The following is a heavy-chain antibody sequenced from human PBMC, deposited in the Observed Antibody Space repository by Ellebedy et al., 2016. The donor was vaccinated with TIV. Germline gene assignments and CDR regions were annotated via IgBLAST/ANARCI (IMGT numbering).Heavy chain of an antibody. CDR3: ARRGSYGDYAVQVNSWFDP. Sequence: GESLKISCAASGFSFRSYWMSWVRQAPGKGLEWVANIYQDGSDQYYVDSVKGRFTISRDKANNSLFLQMNSLRAEDTAVYYCARRGSYGDYAVQVNSWFDPWGRGTLVTVSS. D-gene: IGHD4-17*01. CDR2: IYQDGSDQ. CDR1: GFSFRSYW. J-gene: IGHJ5*02. V-gene: IGHV3-7*01.